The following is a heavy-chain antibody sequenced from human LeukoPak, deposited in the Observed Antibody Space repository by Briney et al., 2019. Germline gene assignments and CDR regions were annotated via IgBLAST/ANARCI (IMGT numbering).Heavy chain of an antibody. CDR1: GFTFSSYA. Sequence: GGSLRVSCAASGFTFSSYAMSWVRQAPGKGLEWVSAISDSGGSTYYADSVKGRFTISRDNSKNTVCLQMNSLRAEDTALYYCVRRVPYSSSSVYFDCWGQGTLVTVSS. CDR2: ISDSGGST. CDR3: VRRVPYSSSSVYFDC. J-gene: IGHJ4*02. V-gene: IGHV3-23*01. D-gene: IGHD6-6*01.